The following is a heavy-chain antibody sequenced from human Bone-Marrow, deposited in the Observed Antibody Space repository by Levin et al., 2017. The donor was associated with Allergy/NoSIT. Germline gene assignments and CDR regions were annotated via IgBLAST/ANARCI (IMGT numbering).Heavy chain of an antibody. V-gene: IGHV4-4*07. D-gene: IGHD4-11*01. J-gene: IGHJ4*02. Sequence: SQTLSLTCTVSGGSFSNYYWTWIRQPAGKGLEWIGRIYGSGSTNYNPSPKSRVTMSVDTSKNQFSLRLSSMTAADTAVYYCARGAIEYNDYPVFDYWGQGNLVTVSS. CDR2: IYGSGST. CDR3: ARGAIEYNDYPVFDY. CDR1: GGSFSNYY.